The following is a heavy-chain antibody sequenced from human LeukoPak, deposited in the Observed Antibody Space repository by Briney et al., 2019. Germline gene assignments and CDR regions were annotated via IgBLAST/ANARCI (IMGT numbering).Heavy chain of an antibody. V-gene: IGHV3-48*03. CDR3: ARSNRDAFDM. CDR1: GFTFSSYE. CDR2: ISSSRTTK. Sequence: GGSLRLSCAASGFTFSSYEMNWVRQGPGKGLEWVSYISSSRTTKYYADSVKGRFTLSRDNAKKSLSLQMNSLRAEDTAIYYCARSNRDAFDMWGQGTVVTVSS. D-gene: IGHD2/OR15-2a*01. J-gene: IGHJ3*02.